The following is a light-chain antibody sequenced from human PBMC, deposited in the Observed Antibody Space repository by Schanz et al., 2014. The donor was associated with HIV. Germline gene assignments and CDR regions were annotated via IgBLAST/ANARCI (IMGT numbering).Light chain of an antibody. CDR1: QSVSRF. CDR3: QQYGSSPLA. CDR2: DTS. Sequence: EIVLTQSPATLSLSPGERATLSCRASQSVSRFLAWYQQKPGQAPRLLIYDTSNRATGIPARFSGSGFETDFTLTISRLEPEDFAVYYCQQYGSSPLAFGQGTKVEIK. V-gene: IGKV3-20*01. J-gene: IGKJ1*01.